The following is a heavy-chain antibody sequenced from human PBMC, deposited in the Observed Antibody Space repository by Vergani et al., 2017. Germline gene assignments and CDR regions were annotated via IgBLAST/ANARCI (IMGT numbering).Heavy chain of an antibody. Sequence: EVQLVESGGGLVQPGRSLRLSCTASGFTFGDYAMSWFRQAPGKGLEWVGFIRSKAYGGTTEYAASVKGRFTISRDDSKNTLYLQMNSLKTEDTAVYYCTTDPHIAAAFVCVWGKGTTVTVSS. J-gene: IGHJ6*04. CDR2: IRSKAYGGTT. V-gene: IGHV3-49*03. D-gene: IGHD6-13*01. CDR1: GFTFGDYA. CDR3: TTDPHIAAAFVCV.